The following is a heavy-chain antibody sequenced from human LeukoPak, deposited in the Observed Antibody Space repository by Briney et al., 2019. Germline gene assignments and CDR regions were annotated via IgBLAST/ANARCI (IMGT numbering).Heavy chain of an antibody. J-gene: IGHJ4*02. Sequence: SETLSLTCTVSGGSISSNYWSWIRQPAGKGLEWIGRIYTSGSTNYNPSLKSRVTMSVDTSKNQFSLKLSSVTAADTAVYYCARSPYSWWEFDYWGQGTLVTVSS. D-gene: IGHD1-26*01. CDR1: GGSISSNY. V-gene: IGHV4-4*07. CDR2: IYTSGST. CDR3: ARSPYSWWEFDY.